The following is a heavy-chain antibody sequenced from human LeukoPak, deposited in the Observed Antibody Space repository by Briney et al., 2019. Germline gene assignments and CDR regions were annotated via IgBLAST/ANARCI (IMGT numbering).Heavy chain of an antibody. Sequence: ASVKVSCKVSGYTLTVLSMHWVRQAPGKGLEWMGGFDPEDEETLYAQKFQGRVTMTEDTSTDTAYMDLSSLRSEDTAVYYCATAREYSSGWYYFDYWGQGTLVTVSS. CDR2: FDPEDEET. J-gene: IGHJ4*02. CDR3: ATAREYSSGWYYFDY. CDR1: GYTLTVLS. V-gene: IGHV1-24*01. D-gene: IGHD6-19*01.